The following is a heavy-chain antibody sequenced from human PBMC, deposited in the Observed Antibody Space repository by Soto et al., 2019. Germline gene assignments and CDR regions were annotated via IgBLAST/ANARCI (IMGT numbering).Heavy chain of an antibody. D-gene: IGHD3-10*01. Sequence: SETLSLTCTVSGGSVSSGSYYWNWIRQPPGKGLEWIGYIYYSGSTNYNPSLKSRVTISVDTSKNQFSLKLSSVTAADTAVYYCARLALVRGVIIMRTFDYWGQGTLVTVSS. J-gene: IGHJ4*02. CDR3: ARLALVRGVIIMRTFDY. CDR1: GGSVSSGSYY. CDR2: IYYSGST. V-gene: IGHV4-61*01.